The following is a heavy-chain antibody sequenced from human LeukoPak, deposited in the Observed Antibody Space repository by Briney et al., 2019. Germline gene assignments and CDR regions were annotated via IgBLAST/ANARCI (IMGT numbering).Heavy chain of an antibody. CDR1: GFTFSSSA. V-gene: IGHV3-23*01. CDR3: AKGAKDYYDSSGYWGIDY. CDR2: ISASGGST. Sequence: PGGSLRLSCAASGFTFSSSAMSWVRQVPGKGLEWVSGISASGGSTYYADSVKGRFTISRDNSKNTLYLQMNSLRAEDTAVYYCAKGAKDYYDSSGYWGIDYWGQGTLVTVSS. D-gene: IGHD3-22*01. J-gene: IGHJ4*02.